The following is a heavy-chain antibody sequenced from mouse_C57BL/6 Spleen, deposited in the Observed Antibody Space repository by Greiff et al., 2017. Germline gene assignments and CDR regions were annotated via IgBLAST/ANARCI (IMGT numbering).Heavy chain of an antibody. CDR2: ISDGGSYT. CDR3: ARERDGHWYFDV. Sequence: DVKLVESGGGLVKPGGSLKLSCAASGFTFSSYAMSWVRQTPEKRLEWVATISDGGSYTYYPDNVKGRFTISRDNAKNNLYLQMSHLKSEDTAMYYCARERDGHWYFDVWGTGTTVTVSS. V-gene: IGHV5-4*01. J-gene: IGHJ1*03. D-gene: IGHD2-3*01. CDR1: GFTFSSYA.